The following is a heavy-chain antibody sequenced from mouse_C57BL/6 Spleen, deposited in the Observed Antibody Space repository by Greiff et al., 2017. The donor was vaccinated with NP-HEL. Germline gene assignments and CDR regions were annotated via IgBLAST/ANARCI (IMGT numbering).Heavy chain of an antibody. Sequence: QVQLQQPGAELVKPGASVKMSCKASGYTFTSYWITWVKQRPGQGLEWIGDIYPGSGSTNYNEKFKSKATLTVDTSSSTAYMQLSSLTSEDSAVYYCAIYYGSSYVLPGFAYWGQGTLVTVSA. J-gene: IGHJ3*01. CDR2: IYPGSGST. V-gene: IGHV1-55*01. CDR3: AIYYGSSYVLPGFAY. CDR1: GYTFTSYW. D-gene: IGHD1-1*01.